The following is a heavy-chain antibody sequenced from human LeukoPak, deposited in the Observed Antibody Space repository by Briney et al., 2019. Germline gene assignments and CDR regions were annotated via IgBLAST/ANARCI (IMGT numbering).Heavy chain of an antibody. Sequence: SVKVSCKASGGTFSSYAIRWVRPAPGQGLEWMGGIIPIFGTANYAQKFQGRVTITADKSTSTAYMELSSLRSEDTAVYYCATPFADPYYYYYGMDVWGKGTTVTVSS. CDR2: IIPIFGTA. V-gene: IGHV1-69*06. CDR1: GGTFSSYA. CDR3: ATPFADPYYYYYGMDV. J-gene: IGHJ6*04. D-gene: IGHD3-10*01.